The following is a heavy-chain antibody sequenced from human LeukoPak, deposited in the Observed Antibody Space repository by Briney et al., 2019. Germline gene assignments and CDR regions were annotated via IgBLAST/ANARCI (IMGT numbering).Heavy chain of an antibody. D-gene: IGHD3-22*01. CDR3: ARQDDSSGPIIY. V-gene: IGHV4-61*01. CDR1: GYSISSGYY. Sequence: SETLSLTCTVSGYSISSGYYWSWIRQPPGKGLEWIGYIYYSGSTNYNPSPKSRVTISVDTSKNQFSLKLSSVTAADTAVYYCARQDDSSGPIIYWGQGTLVTVSS. CDR2: IYYSGST. J-gene: IGHJ4*02.